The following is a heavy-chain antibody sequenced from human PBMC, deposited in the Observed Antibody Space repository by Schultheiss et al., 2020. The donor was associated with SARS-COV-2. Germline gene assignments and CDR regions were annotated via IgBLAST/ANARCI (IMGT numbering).Heavy chain of an antibody. CDR2: IYYSGST. CDR1: GFTFSSYA. CDR3: ARNPPITMVRGTPGAFDI. Sequence: LRLSCAASGFTFSSYAMSWIRQHPGKGLEWIGYIYYSGSTYYNPSLKSLVTISVDTSKNQFSLKLSSVTAADTAVYYCARNPPITMVRGTPGAFDIWGQGTMVTVSS. D-gene: IGHD3-10*01. V-gene: IGHV4-31*01. J-gene: IGHJ3*02.